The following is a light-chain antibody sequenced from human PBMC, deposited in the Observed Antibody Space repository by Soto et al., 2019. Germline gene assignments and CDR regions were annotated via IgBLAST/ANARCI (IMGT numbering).Light chain of an antibody. V-gene: IGLV3-21*02. J-gene: IGLJ1*01. CDR2: DDS. CDR1: NVGSKS. Sequence: SYELTQPPWVSVAPGQTATVTCGGNNVGSKSVHWYQQKPGQAPVLVVYDDSDRPSGIPERFSGSNSGNTATLTISRVEAGDEADYYCQVWDTTSDQGVFGTGTKVTAL. CDR3: QVWDTTSDQGV.